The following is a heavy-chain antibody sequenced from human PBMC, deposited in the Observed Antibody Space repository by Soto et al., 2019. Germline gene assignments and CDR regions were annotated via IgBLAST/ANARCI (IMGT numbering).Heavy chain of an antibody. CDR3: ASERYYTTWDYAFNS. J-gene: IGHJ4*02. CDR1: GYTFTSYD. D-gene: IGHD3-10*01. V-gene: IGHV1-8*01. Sequence: QVKLVQSGAEVKKPGASVKVSCKASGYTFTSYDINWVRQATGQGIEWMGWMNPNSGNTGHAEKFQGRVTMTRYTPISTGYLELSSLRPEDTAVYFCASERYYTTWDYAFNSWGQGTLVTVSS. CDR2: MNPNSGNT.